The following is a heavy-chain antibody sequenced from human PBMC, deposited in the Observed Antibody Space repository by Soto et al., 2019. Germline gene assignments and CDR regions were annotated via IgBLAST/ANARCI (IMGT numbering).Heavy chain of an antibody. CDR1: GFTFSSYA. J-gene: IGHJ4*02. CDR3: ARGVVVVTSPFDY. V-gene: IGHV3-23*01. D-gene: IGHD3-22*01. Sequence: GGSLRLSCAASGFTFSSYAMSWARQAPGKGLEWVSAISGSGGSTYYADSVKGRFTISRDNSKNTLYLQMNSLRAEDTAVYYCARGVVVVTSPFDYWGQGTLVTVSS. CDR2: ISGSGGST.